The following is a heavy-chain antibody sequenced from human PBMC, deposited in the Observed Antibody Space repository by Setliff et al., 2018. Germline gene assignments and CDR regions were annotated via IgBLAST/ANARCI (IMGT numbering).Heavy chain of an antibody. CDR1: GGSISSYY. V-gene: IGHV4-4*07. Sequence: PSETLSLTCTVSGGSISSYYWSWIRQPAGEGLEWIGHIYIGGSANYNPSLKSRVTMSIYTSKNQFSLKLNSVTAADMAVYYCAREQWLDPPGYYYMDVWAKGTTVTVSS. CDR3: AREQWLDPPGYYYMDV. J-gene: IGHJ6*03. CDR2: IYIGGSA. D-gene: IGHD6-19*01.